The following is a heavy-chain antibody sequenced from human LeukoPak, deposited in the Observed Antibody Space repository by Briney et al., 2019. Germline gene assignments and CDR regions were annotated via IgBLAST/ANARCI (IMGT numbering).Heavy chain of an antibody. Sequence: GGSLRLSCAASGFTFSSYAMIWVRQAPGKGLEGVSAISGSGGSTYYADSVKGRFTISRDNSKNTLYLQMNSLRAEDAAVYYCAKGSDYDFWSGYYYYFDYWGQGTLVTVSS. CDR3: AKGSDYDFWSGYYYYFDY. CDR1: GFTFSSYA. V-gene: IGHV3-23*01. D-gene: IGHD3-3*01. CDR2: ISGSGGST. J-gene: IGHJ4*02.